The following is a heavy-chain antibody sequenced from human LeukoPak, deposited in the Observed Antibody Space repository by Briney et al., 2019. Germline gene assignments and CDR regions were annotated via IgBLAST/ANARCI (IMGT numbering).Heavy chain of an antibody. D-gene: IGHD2-2*01. CDR2: ISAYNGNT. CDR1: GYTFTSYG. CDR3: ARDPAAGYYYGMDV. Sequence: GASVKVSCKASGYTFTSYGISWERQAPGQGLEWMGWISAYNGNTNYAQKLQGRVTMTTDTSTSTAYMELRSLRSDDTAVYYCARDPAAGYYYGMDVWGQGTTVTVSS. V-gene: IGHV1-18*01. J-gene: IGHJ6*02.